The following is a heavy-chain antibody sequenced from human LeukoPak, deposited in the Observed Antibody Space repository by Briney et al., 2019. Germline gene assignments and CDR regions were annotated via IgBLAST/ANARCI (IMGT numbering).Heavy chain of an antibody. CDR1: GYSFTSYW. V-gene: IGHV5-51*01. CDR2: IYPGDSDT. Sequence: LGESLKISCKGSGYSFTSYWIGWVRQMPGKGLEWMGIIYPGDSDTRYSPSFQGQVTISADKSISTAYLQWSSLKASDTAMYYCAGSYSSSSVGSFDWFDPWGQGTLVTVSS. J-gene: IGHJ5*02. D-gene: IGHD6-6*01. CDR3: AGSYSSSSVGSFDWFDP.